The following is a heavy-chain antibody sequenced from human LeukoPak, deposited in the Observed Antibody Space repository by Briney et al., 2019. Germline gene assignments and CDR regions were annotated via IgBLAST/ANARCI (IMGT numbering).Heavy chain of an antibody. CDR3: ARDRPDSSGYYYLDY. D-gene: IGHD3-22*01. J-gene: IGHJ4*02. CDR1: GFTFSSYG. V-gene: IGHV3-21*01. Sequence: GGSLRLSCAASGFTFSSYGMQWVRQAPGKGLEWVSSISSSSSYIYYADSVKGRFTISRDNAKNSLYLQMNSLRAEDTAVYYCARDRPDSSGYYYLDYWGQGTLVTVSS. CDR2: ISSSSSYI.